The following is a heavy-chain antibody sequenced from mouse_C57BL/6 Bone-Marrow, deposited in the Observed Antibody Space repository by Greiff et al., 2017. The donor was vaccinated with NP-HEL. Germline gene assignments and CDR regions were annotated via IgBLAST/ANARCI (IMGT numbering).Heavy chain of an antibody. CDR2: IDPSDSYT. J-gene: IGHJ1*03. CDR3: ESDYYGSSYWYFDV. D-gene: IGHD1-1*01. V-gene: IGHV1-69*01. CDR1: GYTFTSYW. Sequence: QVQLQQPGAELVMPGASVKLSCKASGYTFTSYWMHWVKQRPGQGLEWIGEIDPSDSYTNYNQKFKGQSTLTVDKSSSTAYMQVSSLTSEDSAVYYCESDYYGSSYWYFDVWGTGTTVTVSS.